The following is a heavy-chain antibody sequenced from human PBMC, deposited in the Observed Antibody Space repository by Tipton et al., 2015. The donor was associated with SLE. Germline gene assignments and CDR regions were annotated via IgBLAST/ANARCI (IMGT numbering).Heavy chain of an antibody. CDR1: GFTFSSYG. Sequence: SLRLSCAASGFTFSSYGMHWVRQAPGKGLEWVAFIRYDGSNKYYADSVKGRFTISRDNSKNTLYLQMNSLRAEDTAVYYCAKAGVAGDAFDIWGQGTMVTVSS. CDR2: IRYDGSNK. J-gene: IGHJ3*02. D-gene: IGHD3-3*01. V-gene: IGHV3-30*02. CDR3: AKAGVAGDAFDI.